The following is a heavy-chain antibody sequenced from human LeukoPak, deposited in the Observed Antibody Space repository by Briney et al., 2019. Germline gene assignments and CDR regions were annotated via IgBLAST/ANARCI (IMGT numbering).Heavy chain of an antibody. V-gene: IGHV4-34*01. CDR2: INHSGST. CDR1: GGSFSGYY. J-gene: IGHJ4*02. Sequence: PSETLSLTCAVYGGSFSGYYWSWIRQPPGKGLEWIGEINHSGSTNYNPSLKSRVTISVDTSKSQFSLKLSSVTAADTAVYYCARLQHDYVWGSYRYTGGTYFDYWGQGTLVTVSS. D-gene: IGHD3-16*02. CDR3: ARLQHDYVWGSYRYTGGTYFDY.